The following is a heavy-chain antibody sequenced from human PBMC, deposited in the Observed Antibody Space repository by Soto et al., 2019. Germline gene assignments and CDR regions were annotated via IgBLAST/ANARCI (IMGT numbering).Heavy chain of an antibody. CDR3: ARDLPIIDFGGVIPEFDY. Sequence: AASVKVSCKASGYTFTSYGISWVRQAPGQGLEWMGWISAYNGNTNYAQKLQGRVTMTTDTSTSTAYMELGSLRSDDTAVYYCARDLPIIDFGGVIPEFDYWGQGTLVTVSS. CDR2: ISAYNGNT. V-gene: IGHV1-18*01. D-gene: IGHD3-16*02. J-gene: IGHJ4*02. CDR1: GYTFTSYG.